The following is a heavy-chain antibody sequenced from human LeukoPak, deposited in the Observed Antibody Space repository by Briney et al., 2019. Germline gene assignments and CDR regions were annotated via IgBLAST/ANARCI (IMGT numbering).Heavy chain of an antibody. CDR2: IYHSGST. Sequence: SETLSLTCAVSSGSISSGGYSWSWIRQPPGKGLEWIGYIYHSGSTYYNPSLKSRVTISVDRSKNQFSLKLSSVTAADTAVYYCARTATVGGGSAFDIWGQGTMVTVSS. V-gene: IGHV4-30-2*01. D-gene: IGHD4-23*01. CDR3: ARTATVGGGSAFDI. J-gene: IGHJ3*02. CDR1: SGSISSGGYS.